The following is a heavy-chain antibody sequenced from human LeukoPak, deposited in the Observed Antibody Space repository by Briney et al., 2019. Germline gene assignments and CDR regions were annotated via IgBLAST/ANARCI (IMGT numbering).Heavy chain of an antibody. CDR2: IYYSGST. CDR3: ARGGHDYGDYVFDC. Sequence: SETLSLTCTVSGGSISSYYWSWIRQPPGKGLEWIGYIYYSGSTNYNPSLKSRVTISVDTSRNQFSLKLSSVTAADTAVYYCARGGHDYGDYVFDCWGQGTLVTVSS. D-gene: IGHD4-17*01. V-gene: IGHV4-59*01. J-gene: IGHJ4*02. CDR1: GGSISSYY.